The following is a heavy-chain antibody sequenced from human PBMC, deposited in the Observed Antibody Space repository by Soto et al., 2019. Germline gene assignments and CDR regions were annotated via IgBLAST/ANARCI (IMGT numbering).Heavy chain of an antibody. CDR3: ARDSLSIAVAGNRIDY. CDR1: GFTFSSYG. J-gene: IGHJ4*02. CDR2: IWYDGSNK. V-gene: IGHV3-33*01. D-gene: IGHD6-19*01. Sequence: SXVSLLLSCAASGFTFSSYGMHWVRQAPGKGLEWVAVIWYDGSNKYYADSVKGRFTISRDNSKNTLYLQMSSLRAEDTAVYYCARDSLSIAVAGNRIDYWGQGTLVTVSS.